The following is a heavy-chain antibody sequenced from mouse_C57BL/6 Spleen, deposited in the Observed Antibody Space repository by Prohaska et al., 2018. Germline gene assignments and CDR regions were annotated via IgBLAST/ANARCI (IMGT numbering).Heavy chain of an antibody. V-gene: IGHV1-15*01. CDR1: GYTFTDYE. CDR2: IDPETGGT. D-gene: IGHD4-1*01. CDR3: TRGLTGTESMDC. J-gene: IGHJ4*01. Sequence: GAELVRPGASVTLSCKASGYTFTDYEMHWVKQTPVHGLELIGAIDPETGGTAYNQRFKGKAILTADKSSSTAYMELRSLTSDDSAVYYCTRGLTGTESMDCWVQGTSVTVS.